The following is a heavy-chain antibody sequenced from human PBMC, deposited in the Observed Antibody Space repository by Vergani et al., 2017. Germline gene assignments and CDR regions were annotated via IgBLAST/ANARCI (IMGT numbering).Heavy chain of an antibody. V-gene: IGHV3-74*01. CDR2: INIDGSST. Sequence: EVQLVESGGGLVQPGGSLRLSCAASGFTFSSYWMHWVRQAPGKGLVWVSRINIDGSSTSYADSVKGRFTISRDNAKNTLYLQLNSLRAEDTAVYYCARVRVAARDDAFDIWGQGTMVTVSS. CDR3: ARVRVAARDDAFDI. J-gene: IGHJ3*02. CDR1: GFTFSSYW. D-gene: IGHD6-6*01.